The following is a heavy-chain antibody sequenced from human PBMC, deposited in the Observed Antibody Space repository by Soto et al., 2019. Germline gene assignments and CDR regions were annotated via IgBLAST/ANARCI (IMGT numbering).Heavy chain of an antibody. J-gene: IGHJ6*02. D-gene: IGHD3-22*01. CDR2: IVVGSGNT. Sequence: VKVSCKACGFTFTSSDVQWLGQARRQRGEGMGWIVVGSGNTNNAQKVQERVTITRDMSTSTAYMDLSSLRSEDTAVYYCAAGYYDSSGGGYYYYYGMDVWGQGTTVTVSS. CDR1: GFTFTSSD. CDR3: AAGYYDSSGGGYYYYYGMDV. V-gene: IGHV1-58*01.